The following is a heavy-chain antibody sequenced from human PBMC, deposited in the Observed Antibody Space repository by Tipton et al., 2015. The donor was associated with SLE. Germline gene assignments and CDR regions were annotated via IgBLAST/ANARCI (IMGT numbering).Heavy chain of an antibody. CDR2: IYYSGTT. CDR1: GGSITSRY. J-gene: IGHJ3*02. V-gene: IGHV4-59*11. Sequence: TLSLTCTVSGGSITSRYWNWVRQPPGKRLEWIGYIYYSGTTSYNSSLKSRVTISVDTSKNQFSLKLSSVTAADTAVYYCARAEGSWDAFDIWGQGTMVTVSS. D-gene: IGHD2-15*01. CDR3: ARAEGSWDAFDI.